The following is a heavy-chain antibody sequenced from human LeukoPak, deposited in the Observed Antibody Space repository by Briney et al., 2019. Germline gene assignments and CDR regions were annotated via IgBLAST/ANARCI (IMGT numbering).Heavy chain of an antibody. CDR1: GVSISSSNSY. V-gene: IGHV4-61*02. J-gene: IGHJ3*02. D-gene: IGHD3-10*01. Sequence: SETLSLTCTVSGVSISSSNSYWSWIRQPAGKGLEWIGRIYISGSTNYNPSLKSRVTISVDTSKNQFSLKLSSVTAADTAVYYCAREDGSGPSIWGQGTMVTVSS. CDR2: IYISGST. CDR3: AREDGSGPSI.